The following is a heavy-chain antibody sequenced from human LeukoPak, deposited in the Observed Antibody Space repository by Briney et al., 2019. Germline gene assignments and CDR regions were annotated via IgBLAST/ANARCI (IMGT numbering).Heavy chain of an antibody. V-gene: IGHV4-34*01. CDR3: ARGRVAFDI. Sequence: SETLSLTCAVYGGSFSGYYWSWIRQPPGEGLECIGEINLSGSTNYNPSLRSRVTISVDTSKNQFSLKLSSVTAADTAVYYCARGRVAFDIWGQGTMVTVSS. CDR1: GGSFSGYY. J-gene: IGHJ3*02. CDR2: INLSGST.